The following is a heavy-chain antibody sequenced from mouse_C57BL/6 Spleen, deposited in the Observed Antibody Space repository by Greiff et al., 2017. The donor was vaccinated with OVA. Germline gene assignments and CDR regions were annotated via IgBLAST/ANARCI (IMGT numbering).Heavy chain of an antibody. V-gene: IGHV1-4*01. D-gene: IGHD2-4*01. CDR2: INPSSGST. CDR3: ARDYDSSWFAY. Sequence: QVTLKVSGAELARPGASVKMSCTASGYTFTSYTMHWVHQRPGKGLEWIGYINPSSGSTKSNQQFKDKAHLTVDKTTSTAYMQRSSLTSEDTAVYYCARDYDSSWFAYWGQGTLVTVSA. CDR1: GYTFTSYT. J-gene: IGHJ3*01.